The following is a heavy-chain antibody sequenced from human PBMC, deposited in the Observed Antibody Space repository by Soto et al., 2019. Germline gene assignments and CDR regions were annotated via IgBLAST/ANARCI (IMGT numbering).Heavy chain of an antibody. CDR1: GFTFSSYW. CDR3: ARDFGTGDYRYFQH. Sequence: EVQLVESGGGLVQPGESLRLSCAASGFTFSSYWMHWVRQAPGKGLVWVSRINNDESSTTYADSVKGRFTISRDNAKNTLYLQMNSLRAEDTAVYYCARDFGTGDYRYFQHWGQGTLVTVSS. J-gene: IGHJ1*01. V-gene: IGHV3-74*01. CDR2: INNDESST. D-gene: IGHD4-17*01.